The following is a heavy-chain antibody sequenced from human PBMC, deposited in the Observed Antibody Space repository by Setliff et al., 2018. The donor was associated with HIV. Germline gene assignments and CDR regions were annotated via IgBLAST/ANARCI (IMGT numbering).Heavy chain of an antibody. J-gene: IGHJ3*02. D-gene: IGHD2-2*02. Sequence: GASVKVSCKASGYTFTSYGISWVRQAPGQGLEWMGWISAYNGNTNYAQKLQGRVTMTTDTSTSTAYMELRSLRSDDTAVYYCARDPGRRTSCYNDAFDIWGQGTMVTVSS. CDR3: ARDPGRRTSCYNDAFDI. CDR1: GYTFTSYG. V-gene: IGHV1-18*01. CDR2: ISAYNGNT.